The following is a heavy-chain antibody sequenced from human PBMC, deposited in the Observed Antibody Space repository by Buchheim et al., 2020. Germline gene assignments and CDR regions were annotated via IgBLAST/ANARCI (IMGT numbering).Heavy chain of an antibody. CDR1: GDPVSDNFY. J-gene: IGHJ5*02. D-gene: IGHD3-3*01. CDR2: ISYNGRT. V-gene: IGHV4-61*01. CDR3: ARAIYYGEKCFDP. Sequence: QVQLQESGPGLVKPSETLSLTCTVSGDPVSDNFYWSWIRQPPGKGLEWIGYISYNGRTKYNPALKSRAIISIDTAKSQFSIKLSSVTAADTAVYYCARAIYYGEKCFDPWGQGTL.